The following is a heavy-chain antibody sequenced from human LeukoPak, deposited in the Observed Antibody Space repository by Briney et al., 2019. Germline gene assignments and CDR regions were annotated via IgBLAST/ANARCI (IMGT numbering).Heavy chain of an antibody. V-gene: IGHV3-11*03. CDR1: GFTFSDYY. Sequence: PGGSLRLSCAASGFTFSDYYMSWIRQAPGKGLEWVSYISSSSSYTNYADSVKGRFTISRDNAKNSLHLQMNSLRAEDTAVYYCARSGSIAVVVPAATLVDYWGQGTLVTVSS. CDR3: ARSGSIAVVVPAATLVDY. D-gene: IGHD2-2*01. CDR2: ISSSSSYT. J-gene: IGHJ4*02.